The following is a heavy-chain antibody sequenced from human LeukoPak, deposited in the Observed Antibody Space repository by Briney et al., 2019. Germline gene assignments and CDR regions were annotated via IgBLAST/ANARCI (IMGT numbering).Heavy chain of an antibody. CDR1: GFTFSSYW. Sequence: PGGSLRLSCAASGFTFSSYWMSWVRQAPGKGLEWVANIKQDGSGKYYVDSVKGRFTISRDNAKNSLYLQMNSLRAEDTAVYYCARDNPGGTVHAFDIWGQGTMVTVSS. V-gene: IGHV3-7*01. CDR2: IKQDGSGK. CDR3: ARDNPGGTVHAFDI. J-gene: IGHJ3*02. D-gene: IGHD1-1*01.